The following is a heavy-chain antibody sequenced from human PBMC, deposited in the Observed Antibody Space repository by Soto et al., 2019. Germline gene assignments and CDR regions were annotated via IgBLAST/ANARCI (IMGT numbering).Heavy chain of an antibody. CDR2: ISPYNADT. CDR3: AREFTYSGSFHLDY. V-gene: IGHV1-18*01. CDR1: GYTFTTYR. Sequence: QVQLVQSGAEVKKPGASVKVSCKASGYTFTTYRISWVRQAPGQGLEWMGWISPYNADTIYAQKLQGRVTMTIDTSTSIVYMDLRSLTSDDTAMYYCAREFTYSGSFHLDYWGQGTLVTVSS. J-gene: IGHJ4*02. D-gene: IGHD1-26*01.